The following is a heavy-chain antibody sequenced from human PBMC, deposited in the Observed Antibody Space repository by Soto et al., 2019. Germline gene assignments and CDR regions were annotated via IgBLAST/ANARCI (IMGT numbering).Heavy chain of an antibody. V-gene: IGHV1-69*13. CDR2: IIPIFGTA. J-gene: IGHJ5*02. Sequence: SVKVSCKASGGTFSSYAIGWVRQAPGQGLEWMGGIIPIFGTANYAQKFQGRVTITADESTSTAYMELSSLRSEDTAVYYCARSVSYSSSWYYNWFDPWGQGTLVTVSS. D-gene: IGHD6-13*01. CDR1: GGTFSSYA. CDR3: ARSVSYSSSWYYNWFDP.